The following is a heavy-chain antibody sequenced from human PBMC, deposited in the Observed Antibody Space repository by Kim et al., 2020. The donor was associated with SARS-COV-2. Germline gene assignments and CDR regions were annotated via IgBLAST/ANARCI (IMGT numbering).Heavy chain of an antibody. CDR3: ARSVCGGDPHGYGGAEIDY. J-gene: IGHJ4*02. Sequence: SETLSLTCTVSGGSISSGGYYWSWIRQHPGKGLEWIGYIYYSGSTYYNPSLKSRVTISVDTSKNQFSLKLSSVTAADTAVYYCARSVCGGDPHGYGGAEIDYWGQGTLVTVSS. V-gene: IGHV4-31*03. CDR2: IYYSGST. D-gene: IGHD2-21*01. CDR1: GGSISSGGYY.